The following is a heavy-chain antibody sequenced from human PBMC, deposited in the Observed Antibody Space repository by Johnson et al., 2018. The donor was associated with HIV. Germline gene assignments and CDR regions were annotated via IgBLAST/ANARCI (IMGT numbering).Heavy chain of an antibody. D-gene: IGHD2-15*01. J-gene: IGHJ3*02. CDR3: AKEGRGGAFDI. CDR2: IWYDGSNK. Sequence: QVQLVESGGGVVQPGRSLRLSCAASGFTFSTYGMHWVRQAPGKGLEWVALIWYDGSNKYYADSVKGRFTISRDNAKNSLYLQMNSLRAEDTAVYYCAKEGRGGAFDIWGQGTMVTVSS. CDR1: GFTFSTYG. V-gene: IGHV3-33*03.